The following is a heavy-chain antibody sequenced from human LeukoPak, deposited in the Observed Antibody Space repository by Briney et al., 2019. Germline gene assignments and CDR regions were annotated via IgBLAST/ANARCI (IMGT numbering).Heavy chain of an antibody. D-gene: IGHD3-3*01. V-gene: IGHV1-18*01. CDR2: INPYNGNT. Sequence: ASVKVSCKASGYTFTSHGISWVRQAPGQGLEWMGWINPYNGNTNYAQKIQGRVTMTTDTSTSTAYMELSSLRSDDTAVYYCARDAILEDIGWWLDSCGQGTPFTVSS. CDR3: ARDAILEDIGWWLDS. J-gene: IGHJ5*01. CDR1: GYTFTSHG.